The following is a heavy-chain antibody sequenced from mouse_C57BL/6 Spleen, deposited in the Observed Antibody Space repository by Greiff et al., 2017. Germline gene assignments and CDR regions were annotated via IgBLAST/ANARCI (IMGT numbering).Heavy chain of an antibody. CDR2: IHPNSGST. V-gene: IGHV1-64*01. J-gene: IGHJ1*03. D-gene: IGHD1-1*01. CDR1: GYTFTSYW. CDR3: ARERTTTVVAGGYFDV. Sequence: QVQLQQPGAELVKPGASVKLSCKASGYTFTSYWMHWVKQRPGQGLEWIGMIHPNSGSTNYNEKFKSKATLTVDKSSSTAYMQLSSLTSEDSAVYYCARERTTTVVAGGYFDVWGTGTTVTVSS.